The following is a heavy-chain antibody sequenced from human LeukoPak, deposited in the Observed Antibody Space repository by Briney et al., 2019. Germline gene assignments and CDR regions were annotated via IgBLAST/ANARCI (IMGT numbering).Heavy chain of an antibody. CDR3: TRDPRNGGFDH. Sequence: GGSLRLSCAASGVIFSDFYMAWIRQAPGQGLQWLSYISGPGTTIRYADSVKGRISVSRDNSKKLLYLEMNSLSDDDTAVYFCTRDPRNGGFDHWGQGTLVTVSS. CDR1: GVIFSDFY. CDR2: ISGPGTTI. D-gene: IGHD2-8*01. V-gene: IGHV3-11*01. J-gene: IGHJ5*02.